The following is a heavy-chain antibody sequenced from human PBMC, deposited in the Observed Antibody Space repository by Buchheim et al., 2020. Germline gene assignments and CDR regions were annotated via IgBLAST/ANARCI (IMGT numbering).Heavy chain of an antibody. Sequence: EVQLVESGGGLVQPGGSLRLSCAASGFTFSNYWMHWVRQAPGKGLVWVSRINSDGSRTSYADSVKGRFTISRDNAKNTLYLQMNSLRAEYTAVYYCARVGFYVLGSYYNGPFDDWGQGTL. D-gene: IGHD3-10*01. V-gene: IGHV3-74*01. CDR3: ARVGFYVLGSYYNGPFDD. CDR2: INSDGSRT. CDR1: GFTFSNYW. J-gene: IGHJ4*02.